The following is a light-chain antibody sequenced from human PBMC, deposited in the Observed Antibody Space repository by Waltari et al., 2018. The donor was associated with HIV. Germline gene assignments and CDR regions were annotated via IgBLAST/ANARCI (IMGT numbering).Light chain of an antibody. CDR3: QSYDVSLSGSI. CDR2: GNI. J-gene: IGLJ2*01. V-gene: IGLV1-40*01. CDR1: SSNIGAGYD. Sequence: QSVLTQPPSVSGAPGQRVTISCTGSSSNIGAGYDVHWYQQLPGTAHKLLINGNITRPSGVSDRFSDFKSGTSASLAITGLQTEDEADYYCQSYDVSLSGSIFGGGTKLTVL.